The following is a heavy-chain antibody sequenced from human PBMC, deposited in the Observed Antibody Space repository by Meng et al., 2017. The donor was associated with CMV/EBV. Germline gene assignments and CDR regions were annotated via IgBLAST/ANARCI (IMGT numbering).Heavy chain of an antibody. CDR2: INPNSGGT. D-gene: IGHD4-11*01. CDR1: GYTFTGYY. J-gene: IGHJ6*02. Sequence: ASVKVSCKTSGYTFTGYYMHWVRQAPGQGLEWMGWINPNSGGTNYAQKFQGRVTMTRDTSISTAYMELSRLRSDDTAVYYCARDLQGYYYDMDVWGQGTTVTVSS. V-gene: IGHV1-2*02. CDR3: ARDLQGYYYDMDV.